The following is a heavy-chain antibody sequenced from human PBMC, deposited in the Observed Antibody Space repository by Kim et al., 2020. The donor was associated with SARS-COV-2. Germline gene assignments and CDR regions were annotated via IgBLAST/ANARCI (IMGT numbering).Heavy chain of an antibody. CDR3: ATLDSSGYYKEYYFDY. CDR1: GYTLTELS. V-gene: IGHV1-24*01. Sequence: ASVKVSCKVSGYTLTELSMHWVRQAPGKGLEWMGGFDPEDGGTIYAQKFQGRVTMTEDTSTDTAYMDLSSLRSEDTAVYYCATLDSSGYYKEYYFDYWGQGTLVTASS. D-gene: IGHD3-22*01. J-gene: IGHJ4*02. CDR2: FDPEDGGT.